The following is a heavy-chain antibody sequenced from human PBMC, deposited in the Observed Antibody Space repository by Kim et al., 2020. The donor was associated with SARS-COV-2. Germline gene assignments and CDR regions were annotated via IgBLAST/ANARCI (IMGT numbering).Heavy chain of an antibody. J-gene: IGHJ4*02. CDR3: ARVMGEFDY. CDR2: ST. V-gene: IGHV3-53*01. D-gene: IGHD3-16*01. Sequence: STYYADSVKGRFTISRHNSKNTLYLQMNSLRAEDTAVYYCARVMGEFDYWGQGTLVTVSS.